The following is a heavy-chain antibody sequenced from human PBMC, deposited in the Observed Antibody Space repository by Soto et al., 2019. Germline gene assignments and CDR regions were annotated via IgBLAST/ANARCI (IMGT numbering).Heavy chain of an antibody. CDR1: GFTFGSYA. CDR3: SRYSYESSGYYVY. V-gene: IGHV3-49*04. D-gene: IGHD3-22*01. Sequence: GGSLRLSCTGSGFTFGSYALSWVRQAPGKGLEWVGVIRSEANGGTTDYAASVKGRITISRDDSKSIAYMEINSLQTEDTAVYYCSRYSYESSGYYVYWGKGALVTVSS. CDR2: IRSEANGGTT. J-gene: IGHJ4*02.